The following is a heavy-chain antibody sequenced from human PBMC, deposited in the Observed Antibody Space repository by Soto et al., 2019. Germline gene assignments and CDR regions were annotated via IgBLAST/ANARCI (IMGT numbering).Heavy chain of an antibody. D-gene: IGHD4-17*01. J-gene: IGHJ4*02. CDR2: IYPKGGRA. CDR1: GYIFKNYG. Sequence: QVQLVQSGAEVQRPGASVKVSCKTSGYIFKNYGISWVRQAPGQGLEWMGWIYPKGGRANFAQNFQGRVTLTTDTPTSTAYIELRSLRFDDSAVYFCARDIDYDIDYWGQGTLVTVSS. CDR3: ARDIDYDIDY. V-gene: IGHV1-18*01.